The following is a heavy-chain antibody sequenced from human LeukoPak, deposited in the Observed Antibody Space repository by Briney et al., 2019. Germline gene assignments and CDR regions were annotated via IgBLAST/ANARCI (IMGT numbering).Heavy chain of an antibody. J-gene: IGHJ4*02. CDR2: ISGSGGST. CDR3: AKTQGYYYDSSGPLDY. CDR1: GFTFSSYA. Sequence: GGSLRLSCAASGFTFSSYAVSWVRQAPGKGLEWVSAISGSGGSTYYADSVKGRFTISRDNSKNTLYLQMNSLRAEDTAVYYCAKTQGYYYDSSGPLDYWGQGTLVTVSS. V-gene: IGHV3-23*01. D-gene: IGHD3-22*01.